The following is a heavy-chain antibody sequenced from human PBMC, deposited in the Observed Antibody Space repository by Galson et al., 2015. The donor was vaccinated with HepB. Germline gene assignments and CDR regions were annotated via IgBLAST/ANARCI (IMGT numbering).Heavy chain of an antibody. CDR2: LSKSGST. V-gene: IGHV4-39*01. CDR3: ARQASGMTVRYDFDY. J-gene: IGHJ4*02. D-gene: IGHD3-22*01. Sequence: GWFRQPPGKGLAWIGGLSKSGSTHYNPSLKSRVTIFVDTSKNQFSLKLSSVTAADTAVYYCARQASGMTVRYDFDYWGQGTLVTVSS.